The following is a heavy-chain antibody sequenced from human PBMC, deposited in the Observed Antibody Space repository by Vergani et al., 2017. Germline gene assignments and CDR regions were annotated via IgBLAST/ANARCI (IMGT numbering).Heavy chain of an antibody. V-gene: IGHV3-48*04. CDR2: ISSSSSTI. CDR3: AGEELTIFGVVISLEGPPFDY. CDR1: GFTFSSYS. Sequence: EVQLVESGGGLVQPGGSLRLSCAASGFTFSSYSMNWVRQAPGKGLEWVSYISSSSSTIYYADSVKGRFTISRDNAKNSLYLQMNSLRAEDTAVYYCAGEELTIFGVVISLEGPPFDYWGQGTLVTVSS. J-gene: IGHJ4*02. D-gene: IGHD3-3*01.